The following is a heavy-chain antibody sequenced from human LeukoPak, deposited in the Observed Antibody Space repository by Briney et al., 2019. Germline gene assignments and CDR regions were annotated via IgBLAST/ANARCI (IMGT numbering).Heavy chain of an antibody. V-gene: IGHV3-53*01. D-gene: IGHD5-24*01. J-gene: IGHJ3*02. CDR3: VKSAGKDGYRDSFDM. CDR2: IYDGGTT. Sequence: GGSLRLSCAASGFTVSSNYMSWVRQAPGKGLEWVSVIYDGGTTYYADSVKGRFTISRDNFRNTLYLQMNSLRAEDTAVYYCVKSAGKDGYRDSFDMWGQGTVVTVSS. CDR1: GFTVSSNY.